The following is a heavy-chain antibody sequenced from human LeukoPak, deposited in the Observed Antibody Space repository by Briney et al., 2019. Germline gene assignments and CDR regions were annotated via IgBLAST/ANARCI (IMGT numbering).Heavy chain of an antibody. J-gene: IGHJ5*02. V-gene: IGHV3-23*01. CDR2: TVGGGSPNT. Sequence: GGSLRLSCAASGFYFANCAMSWVRQAPGKGLEWVSATVGGGSPNTYHADSVKGRFTISRDNSKNTLYLQMNSLRAEDTAVYYCAKGSAVAAPRNWFDPWGRGTLVTVSS. D-gene: IGHD6-19*01. CDR1: GFYFANCA. CDR3: AKGSAVAAPRNWFDP.